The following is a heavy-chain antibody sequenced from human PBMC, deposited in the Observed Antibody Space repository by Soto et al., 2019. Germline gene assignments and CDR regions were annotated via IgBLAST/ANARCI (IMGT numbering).Heavy chain of an antibody. CDR2: IIPILRTA. J-gene: IGHJ6*02. Sequence: QVQLVQSGAEVKKPGSSVKVSCKASGGAFSSYAISWVRQAPGQGLEWMGGIIPILRTANYAQEFQGRVTITADESTSTAYMELSSLRSEDTAVYYCARDMDCSSTSCYYYYYGMDVWGQGTTVTVSS. V-gene: IGHV1-69*01. CDR1: GGAFSSYA. D-gene: IGHD2-2*01. CDR3: ARDMDCSSTSCYYYYYGMDV.